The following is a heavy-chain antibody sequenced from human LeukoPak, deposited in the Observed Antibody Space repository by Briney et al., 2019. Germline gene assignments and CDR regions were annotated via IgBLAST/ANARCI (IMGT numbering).Heavy chain of an antibody. Sequence: PGGSLRLSCAASGFNFRIYWMSWVRQAPGKGLEWVANIKQDGNEKYYMDSVKGRFTISRDNSKNTLYLQMNSLRAEDTAVYYCAKDTSTISVSGTCFDYWGQGTLVTVSS. CDR1: GFNFRIYW. D-gene: IGHD6-19*01. V-gene: IGHV3-7*01. CDR3: AKDTSTISVSGTCFDY. J-gene: IGHJ4*02. CDR2: IKQDGNEK.